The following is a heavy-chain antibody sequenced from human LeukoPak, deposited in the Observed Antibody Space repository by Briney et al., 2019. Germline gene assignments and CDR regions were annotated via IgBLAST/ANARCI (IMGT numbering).Heavy chain of an antibody. Sequence: PGGSLRLSCAASGFTFSSYSMNWVRKAPGKGLEWVSSISSSSSYIYYADSVKGRFTISRDNAKNSLYLQMNSLRAEDTAVYYCARGSITSYLTDYWGQGTLVTVSS. CDR2: ISSSSSYI. J-gene: IGHJ4*02. CDR3: ARGSITSYLTDY. CDR1: GFTFSSYS. V-gene: IGHV3-21*01. D-gene: IGHD3-16*01.